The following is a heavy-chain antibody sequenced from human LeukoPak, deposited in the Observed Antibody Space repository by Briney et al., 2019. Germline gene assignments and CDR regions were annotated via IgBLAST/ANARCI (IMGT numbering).Heavy chain of an antibody. CDR2: ISGSGGST. CDR1: GFTFSSYA. CDR3: AKKYSYDSYYFDY. Sequence: GGSLRLSCAASGFTFSSYAMSWVRQAPGKGLEWVSAISGSGGSTYYADSVKGRFTISRDNSKNTLYQQMNSLRAEDTAVYYCAKKYSYDSYYFDYWGQGTLVTVSS. V-gene: IGHV3-23*01. D-gene: IGHD5-18*01. J-gene: IGHJ4*02.